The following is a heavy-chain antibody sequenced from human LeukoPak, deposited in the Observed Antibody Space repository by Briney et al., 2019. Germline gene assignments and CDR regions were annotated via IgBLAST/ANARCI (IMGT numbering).Heavy chain of an antibody. J-gene: IGHJ3*02. CDR2: IYYSGST. V-gene: IGHV4-59*01. CDR1: VGSFSSYY. D-gene: IGHD3-16*01. Sequence: SETLSLTCTVSVGSFSSYYWRWIRQPPGKGLEWIGYIYYSGSTNYNPSLKSRVTISVDTSKNQFSLKLTSVTAADTAVYYCARSGVVTGYDALDMWGQGTRVTVSS. CDR3: ARSGVVTGYDALDM.